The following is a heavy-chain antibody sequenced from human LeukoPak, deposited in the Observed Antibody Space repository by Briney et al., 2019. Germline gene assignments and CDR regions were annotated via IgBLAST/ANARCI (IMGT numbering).Heavy chain of an antibody. D-gene: IGHD4/OR15-4a*01. CDR2: IYYSGST. CDR3: ARGGARLYGMDV. J-gene: IGHJ6*02. Sequence: SETLSLTCTVSGGFVSSNYWSWIRQPPGRGLEWIGYIYYSGSTNYNPSLKSRVTISEDTSKNQFSLKLTSVTAADTAVYYCARGGARLYGMDVWGQGTTVTVSS. V-gene: IGHV4-59*02. CDR1: GGFVSSNY.